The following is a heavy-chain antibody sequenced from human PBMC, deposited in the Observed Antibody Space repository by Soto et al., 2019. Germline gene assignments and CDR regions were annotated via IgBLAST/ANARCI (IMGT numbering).Heavy chain of an antibody. J-gene: IGHJ5*02. CDR1: GGSISSGYYY. D-gene: IGHD3-9*01. Sequence: SATLSLTCTVSGGSISSGYYYWSCVRQPPGKGLEWIGYIYYSGSTYYNPSLKSRVTISVDTSKNQFSLKLSSVTAADTAVYYCAREFLTGYYLWFDPWGQGTLVTVSS. CDR2: IYYSGST. CDR3: AREFLTGYYLWFDP. V-gene: IGHV4-30-4*01.